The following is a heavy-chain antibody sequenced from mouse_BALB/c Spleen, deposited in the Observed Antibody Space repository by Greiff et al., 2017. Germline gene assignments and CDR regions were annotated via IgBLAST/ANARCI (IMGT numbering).Heavy chain of an antibody. CDR1: GFTFSSYG. CDR3: ARQGLDY. J-gene: IGHJ2*01. V-gene: IGHV5-6*02. CDR2: ISSGGSYT. Sequence: DVKLVESGGDLVKPGGSLKLSCAASGFTFSSYGMSWVRQTPDKRLEWVATISSGGSYTYYPDSVKGRFTISRDNAKNTLYLQMSSLKSEDTAMYYCARQGLDYWGQGTTLTVSS.